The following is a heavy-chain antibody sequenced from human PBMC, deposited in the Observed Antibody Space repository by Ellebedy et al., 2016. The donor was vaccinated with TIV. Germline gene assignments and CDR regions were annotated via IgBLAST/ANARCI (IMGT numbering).Heavy chain of an antibody. J-gene: IGHJ4*02. CDR1: GFTFSSYG. Sequence: GESLKISCAASGFTFSSYGMHWVRQAPGKGLEWVAVIWYDGSNKYYADSVKGRFTISRDNAKDTLYLQMNSLRAEDTAVYYCARDFKDRGYWGQGTLVTVSS. CDR2: IWYDGSNK. CDR3: ARDFKDRGY. V-gene: IGHV3-33*01.